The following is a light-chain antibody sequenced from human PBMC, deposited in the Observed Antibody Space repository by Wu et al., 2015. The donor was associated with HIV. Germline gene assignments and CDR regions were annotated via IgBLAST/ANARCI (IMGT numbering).Light chain of an antibody. Sequence: EIVMTQSPATLSVSPGEGATLSCRASQSVGSNLAWYQYKPGQAPRLLIYASSSRATGIPARFSGSGSGTEFTLTISNMQSEDFAVYYCQQYNDWPRTFGQGTKVEIK. J-gene: IGKJ1*01. CDR1: QSVGSN. CDR3: QQYNDWPRT. V-gene: IGKV3-15*01. CDR2: ASS.